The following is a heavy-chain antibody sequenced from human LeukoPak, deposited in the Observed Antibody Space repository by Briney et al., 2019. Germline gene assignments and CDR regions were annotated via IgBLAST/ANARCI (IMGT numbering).Heavy chain of an antibody. CDR1: GYTFTNYD. Sequence: ASVKVSCKASGYTFTNYDINWVRQATGQGLEWMGWMNPNSGTTGYAQKFLGRVTITRNTSISTTYMELSRLRSDDTAVYYCARDDNRVNRVYSSSSGTSCWGQGTLVTVSS. CDR3: ARDDNRVNRVYSSSSGTSC. J-gene: IGHJ4*02. V-gene: IGHV1-8*03. CDR2: MNPNSGTT. D-gene: IGHD6-6*01.